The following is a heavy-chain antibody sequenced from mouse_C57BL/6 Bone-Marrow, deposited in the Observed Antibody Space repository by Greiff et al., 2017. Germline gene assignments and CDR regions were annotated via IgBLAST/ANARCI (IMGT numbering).Heavy chain of an antibody. CDR1: GFTFSNYW. CDR3: NLPLGAMDY. Sequence: EVKLMESGGGLVQPGGSMKLSCVASGFTFSNYWMNWVRQSPEKGLEWVAQIRLKSDNYATHYAESVKGRFTISRDDSKSSVYLQMNNLRAEDTGIYYCNLPLGAMDYWGQGTSVTVSS. J-gene: IGHJ4*01. V-gene: IGHV6-3*01. CDR2: IRLKSDNYAT. D-gene: IGHD4-1*01.